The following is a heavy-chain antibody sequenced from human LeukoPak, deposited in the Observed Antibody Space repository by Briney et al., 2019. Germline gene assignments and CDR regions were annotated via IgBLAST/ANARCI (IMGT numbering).Heavy chain of an antibody. CDR3: AKGQYQLLVFDF. CDR1: GFTFSSHA. J-gene: IGHJ4*02. CDR2: ISGSGSGT. Sequence: GGSLRLSCAASGFTFSSHAMSWVRQAPGKGLEGVSAISGSGSGTYYADSVKGRFSISRDNSKNTLYLQMNSLRADDTAVYYCAKGQYQLLVFDFWGQGSLVTVSS. V-gene: IGHV3-23*01. D-gene: IGHD2-2*01.